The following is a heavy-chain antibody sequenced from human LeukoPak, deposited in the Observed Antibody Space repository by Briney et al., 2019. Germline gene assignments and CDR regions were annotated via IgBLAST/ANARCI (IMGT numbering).Heavy chain of an antibody. D-gene: IGHD1-26*01. CDR3: AKDYRSLPRPGYYYYGMDV. Sequence: GSLRLSCAASGFTFSSYGMHWVRQAPGKGLEWVAVISYDGSNKYYADSVKGRFTISRDNSKNTLYLQMNSLRAEDTAVYYCAKDYRSLPRPGYYYYGMDVWGQETTVTVSS. V-gene: IGHV3-30*18. CDR2: ISYDGSNK. J-gene: IGHJ6*02. CDR1: GFTFSSYG.